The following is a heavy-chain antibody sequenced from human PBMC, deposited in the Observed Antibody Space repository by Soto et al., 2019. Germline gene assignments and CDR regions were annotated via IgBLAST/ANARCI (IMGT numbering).Heavy chain of an antibody. J-gene: IGHJ4*02. D-gene: IGHD6-19*01. Sequence: EVHLVESGGGLVQPGGSLRLSCAGSGFTFSTYSMNWVRQAPGKGLEWISFISSSSSTIYYADSVQGRLFIYRDNAKNSLYLQMNSLRAEDTAVYYCARGSSGLDYWGQGTLVTVSS. CDR2: ISSSSSTI. V-gene: IGHV3-48*01. CDR3: ARGSSGLDY. CDR1: GFTFSTYS.